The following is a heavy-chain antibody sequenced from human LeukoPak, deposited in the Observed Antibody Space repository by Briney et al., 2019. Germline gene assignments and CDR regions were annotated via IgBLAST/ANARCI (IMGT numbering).Heavy chain of an antibody. CDR1: GFTFSSYE. CDR2: ISTSSSTI. CDR3: AKGYGDYDY. V-gene: IGHV3-48*03. Sequence: PGGSLRLSCAGSGFTFSSYEMNWVRQAPGKGLEWVSYISTSSSTIYYADSVKGRFTIFRDNARNSLYLQMNSLRAEDTAVYYCAKGYGDYDYWGQGTLVTVSS. D-gene: IGHD4-17*01. J-gene: IGHJ4*02.